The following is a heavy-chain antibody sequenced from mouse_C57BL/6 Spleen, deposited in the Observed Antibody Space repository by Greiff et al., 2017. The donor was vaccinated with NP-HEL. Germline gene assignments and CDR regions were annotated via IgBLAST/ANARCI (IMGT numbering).Heavy chain of an antibody. CDR1: GYTFTSYW. V-gene: IGHV1-55*01. Sequence: QVQLQQPGAELVKPGASVKMSCKASGYTFTSYWITWVKQRPGQGLEWIGDIYPGSGSTNYNAKFKSKATLTVDTSSSTAYMQLSSLTSEDSAVYYCARTKMPYAMDYWGQGTSVTVSS. CDR3: ARTKMPYAMDY. J-gene: IGHJ4*01. CDR2: IYPGSGST.